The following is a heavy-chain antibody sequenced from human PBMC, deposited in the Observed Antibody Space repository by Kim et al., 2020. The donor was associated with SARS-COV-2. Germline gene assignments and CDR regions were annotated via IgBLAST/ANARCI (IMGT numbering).Heavy chain of an antibody. CDR1: GYSFTSYW. V-gene: IGHV5-10-1*01. Sequence: GESLKMSCKGSGYSFTSYWISWVRQMPGKGLEWMGRIDPSDSYTNYSPFFQGHVTISADKSISTAYLQWSSLKASDTAMYYCARSGDTLDAFDIWGQGTMVTVSS. CDR2: IDPSDSYT. J-gene: IGHJ3*02. CDR3: ARSGDTLDAFDI.